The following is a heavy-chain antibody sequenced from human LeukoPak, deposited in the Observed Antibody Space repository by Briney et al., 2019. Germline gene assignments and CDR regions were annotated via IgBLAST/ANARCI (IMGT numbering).Heavy chain of an antibody. CDR3: ARAEKKLPIAVAGSDY. Sequence: PGGSLRLSCAASGFTFSTYWMSWVRQAPGKGLEWVANIKQDGSEKYYVDSVKGRFTISRDNAKSSLYLQMNSLRAEDTAVYYCARAEKKLPIAVAGSDYWGQGTLVTVSS. V-gene: IGHV3-7*01. CDR2: IKQDGSEK. CDR1: GFTFSTYW. D-gene: IGHD6-19*01. J-gene: IGHJ4*02.